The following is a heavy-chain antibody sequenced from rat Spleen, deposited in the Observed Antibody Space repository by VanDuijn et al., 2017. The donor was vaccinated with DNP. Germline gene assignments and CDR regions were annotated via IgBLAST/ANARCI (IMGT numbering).Heavy chain of an antibody. CDR1: GFTFYNYW. D-gene: IGHD5-1*01. J-gene: IGHJ2*01. Sequence: EVQLVESGGDLVQPGRSLKLSCVASGFTFYNYWMTSIRQVPGNGMEWVASITSSGGSTYYQDSVKGRFTISRDNAESTLYLHMDSLRSEYTATYYCATGGSPYYFEYWGQGVMVIVSS. V-gene: IGHV5-31*01. CDR3: ATGGSPYYFEY. CDR2: ITSSGGST.